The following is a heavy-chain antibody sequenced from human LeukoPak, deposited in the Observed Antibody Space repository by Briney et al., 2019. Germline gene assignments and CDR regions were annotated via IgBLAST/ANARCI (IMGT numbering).Heavy chain of an antibody. Sequence: GGSLRLSCAASGFTFSSYAMSWVRQAPGKGLEWVSAISGSGGSIYYADSVKGRFTISRDNSKNALYLQMNSLRAEDTAVYYCAKDRRSSPRSFDYWGQGTLVTVSS. CDR1: GFTFSSYA. V-gene: IGHV3-23*01. D-gene: IGHD6-13*01. CDR3: AKDRRSSPRSFDY. J-gene: IGHJ4*02. CDR2: ISGSGGSI.